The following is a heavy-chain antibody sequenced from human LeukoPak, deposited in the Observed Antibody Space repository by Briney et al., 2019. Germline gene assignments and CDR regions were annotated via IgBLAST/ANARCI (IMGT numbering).Heavy chain of an antibody. CDR2: ISWNSGSI. D-gene: IGHD3-22*01. Sequence: GGSLRLSCAASGFTFSSYSMNWVRQAPGKGLEWVSGISWNSGSIGYADSVKGRLTISRDNAENSLYLQMNSLRAEDTALYYCAKDPAPYYYDSSGYHPFDYWGQGTLVTVSS. J-gene: IGHJ4*02. CDR1: GFTFSSYS. V-gene: IGHV3-9*01. CDR3: AKDPAPYYYDSSGYHPFDY.